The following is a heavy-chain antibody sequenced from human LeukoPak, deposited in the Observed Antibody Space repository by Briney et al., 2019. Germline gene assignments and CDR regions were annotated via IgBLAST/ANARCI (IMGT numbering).Heavy chain of an antibody. Sequence: GATVKVSCKTSGYTFTGYYMHWVRQAPGQGLEWMGWINPNSGGTNYAQKFQGRVTMTRDTSISTAYMDLSRLRSDDTAVYYCARDLHGAVAGTGDYWGQGTLVTVS. CDR2: INPNSGGT. D-gene: IGHD6-19*01. CDR3: ARDLHGAVAGTGDY. V-gene: IGHV1-2*02. CDR1: GYTFTGYY. J-gene: IGHJ4*02.